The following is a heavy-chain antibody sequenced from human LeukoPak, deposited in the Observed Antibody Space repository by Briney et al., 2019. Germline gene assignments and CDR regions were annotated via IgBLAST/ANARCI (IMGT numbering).Heavy chain of an antibody. V-gene: IGHV3-64*01. J-gene: IGHJ4*02. CDR1: GFTFSSYA. CDR3: ASILLWYVYDY. D-gene: IGHD3-10*01. CDR2: ISSNGGST. Sequence: GGSLRLSCAASGFTFSSYAMHWVRQAPGKGLEYVSAISSNGGSTYYANSVKGRFTISRDNSKNTLYLQMNSLRAEDTAVYYCASILLWYVYDYWGQGTLVTVSS.